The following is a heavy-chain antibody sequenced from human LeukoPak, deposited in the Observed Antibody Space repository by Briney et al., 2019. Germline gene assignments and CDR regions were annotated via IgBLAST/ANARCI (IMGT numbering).Heavy chain of an antibody. Sequence: PGGSLRLSCAASGFTFSSYAMSWVRQSPGKWLEWVSAISGSGGSTYYADSVKGRFTISRGNSKNTLYLQMNSLRAEDTAVYYCAKAMTTVTTKATNFDYWGQGTLVTVSS. V-gene: IGHV3-23*01. CDR3: AKAMTTVTTKATNFDY. CDR1: GFTFSSYA. CDR2: ISGSGGST. J-gene: IGHJ4*02. D-gene: IGHD4-17*01.